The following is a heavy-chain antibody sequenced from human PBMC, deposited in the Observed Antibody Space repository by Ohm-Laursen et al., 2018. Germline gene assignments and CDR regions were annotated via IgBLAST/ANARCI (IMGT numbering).Heavy chain of an antibody. J-gene: IGHJ4*02. Sequence: SLRLSCAASGFTFSSYDMRWVRQATGKGLEWVSAIGTAGDTYYPGSVKGRFTISRENAKNSLYLQMNSLRAGDTAVYYCARGCSSTSCYIPFDYWGQGTLVTVSS. D-gene: IGHD2-2*02. CDR3: ARGCSSTSCYIPFDY. CDR1: GFTFSSYD. CDR2: IGTAGDT. V-gene: IGHV3-13*01.